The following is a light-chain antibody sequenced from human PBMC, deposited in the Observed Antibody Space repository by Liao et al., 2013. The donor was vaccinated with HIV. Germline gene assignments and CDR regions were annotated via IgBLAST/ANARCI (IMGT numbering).Light chain of an antibody. CDR2: QDS. V-gene: IGLV3-1*01. CDR3: QAWDRTTSYG. CDR1: KLGDKY. J-gene: IGLJ1*01. Sequence: SYELTQPHAVSVSPGQTASIACSGDKLGDKYACWYQQKPGQSPVLVIYQDSRRSSGIPERFSGSNSGNTATLTISGTQPMDEADYYCQAWDRTTSYGFGTGTKVTVL.